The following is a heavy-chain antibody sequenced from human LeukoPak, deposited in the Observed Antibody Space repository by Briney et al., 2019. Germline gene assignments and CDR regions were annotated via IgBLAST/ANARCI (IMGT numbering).Heavy chain of an antibody. D-gene: IGHD3-10*01. J-gene: IGHJ3*02. V-gene: IGHV3-43*02. CDR1: GFTFDDYA. Sequence: GGSLRLSCAASGFTFDDYAMRWVRQAPGKGLGWVSLISRDGGSTYYADSVKGRFTITRDNSKSSLYLQMNSMRTEDTAVYYCAKIRFGPRVNAGDIWYQGTIALVSS. CDR2: ISRDGGST. CDR3: AKIRFGPRVNAGDI.